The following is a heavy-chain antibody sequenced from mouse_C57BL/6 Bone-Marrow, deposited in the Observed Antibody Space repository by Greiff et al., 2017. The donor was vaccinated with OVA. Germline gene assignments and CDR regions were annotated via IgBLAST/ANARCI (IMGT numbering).Heavy chain of an antibody. D-gene: IGHD1-1*01. CDR3: ARGGGRGYFDV. J-gene: IGHJ1*03. V-gene: IGHV1-76*01. Sequence: QVQLQQSGAELVRPGASVKLSCKASGYTFTDYYINWVKQRPGQGLEWIARIYPGSGNTYYNEKFKGKATLTAEKSSSTAYMQLSSLTSEDSAVYFCARGGGRGYFDVWGTGTTVTVSS. CDR1: GYTFTDYY. CDR2: IYPGSGNT.